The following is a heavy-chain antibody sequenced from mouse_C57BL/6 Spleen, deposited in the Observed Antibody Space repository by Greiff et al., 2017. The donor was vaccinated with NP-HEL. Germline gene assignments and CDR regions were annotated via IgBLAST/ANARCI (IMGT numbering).Heavy chain of an antibody. CDR1: GYTFTGYW. J-gene: IGHJ3*01. Sequence: QVQLQQSGAELMKPGASVKLSCKATGYTFTGYWIEWVKQRPGHGLEWIGEILPGSGSTNYNEKFKGKATFTADTSSNTAYMQLSSLTTEDSAIYYCARGGPYYGSSYDWFAYWGQGTLVTVSA. V-gene: IGHV1-9*01. CDR2: ILPGSGST. CDR3: ARGGPYYGSSYDWFAY. D-gene: IGHD1-1*01.